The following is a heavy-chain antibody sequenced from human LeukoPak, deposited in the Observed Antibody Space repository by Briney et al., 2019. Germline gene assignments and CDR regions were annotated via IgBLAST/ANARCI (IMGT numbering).Heavy chain of an antibody. Sequence: GGSLRLSCAASGFTFSSYAMSWVRQAPGKGLEWVSAISGSGGSTYYADSVKGRFTISRDNSKNTLYLLMNSLRAEDTAVYYCAAEYYDILTGSNYYYGMDVWGQGTTVTVSS. CDR1: GFTFSSYA. D-gene: IGHD3-9*01. CDR3: AAEYYDILTGSNYYYGMDV. V-gene: IGHV3-23*01. CDR2: ISGSGGST. J-gene: IGHJ6*02.